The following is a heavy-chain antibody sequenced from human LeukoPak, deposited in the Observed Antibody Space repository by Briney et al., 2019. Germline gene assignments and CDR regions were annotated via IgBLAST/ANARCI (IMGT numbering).Heavy chain of an antibody. Sequence: GGSLRLSCAASGFTFSSYAMSWVRQAPGKGLEWVSAISGSSGNTYYADSVKGRFTISRDNSKNTLYLQMNSLRAEDTAVYYCARMDGGSGYFGFDYWGQGTLVTVSS. CDR2: ISGSSGNT. V-gene: IGHV3-23*01. D-gene: IGHD3-22*01. CDR3: ARMDGGSGYFGFDY. CDR1: GFTFSSYA. J-gene: IGHJ4*02.